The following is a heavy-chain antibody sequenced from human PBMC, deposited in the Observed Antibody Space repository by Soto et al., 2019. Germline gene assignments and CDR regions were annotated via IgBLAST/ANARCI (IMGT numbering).Heavy chain of an antibody. Sequence: PGGSLRLSCAASGFTFSSHAMSWVRQAPGKGLEWVSAISGSCGSTYYADSVKGRFTISRDNSKNTLYLEMNSLRAEDTAVYYCANRGISVASTGGNWFDPWGQGTLVTVSS. V-gene: IGHV3-23*01. CDR3: ANRGISVASTGGNWFDP. J-gene: IGHJ5*02. CDR2: ISGSCGST. CDR1: GFTFSSHA. D-gene: IGHD6-19*01.